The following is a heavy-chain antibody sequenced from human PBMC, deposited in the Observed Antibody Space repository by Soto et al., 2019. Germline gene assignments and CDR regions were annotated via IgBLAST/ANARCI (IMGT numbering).Heavy chain of an antibody. CDR2: IYPGDSDT. CDR3: AIFVAVAGKYYYYGMDV. J-gene: IGHJ6*02. Sequence: GESLKISCKVLGNSFNNWIGWVRQMPGKGLEWVGIIYPGDSDTRYSPSFQGQVTISADKSISTAYLQWSSLKPSDSAMYYCAIFVAVAGKYYYYGMDVWGQGTTVTVS. CDR1: GNSFNNW. D-gene: IGHD6-19*01. V-gene: IGHV5-51*01.